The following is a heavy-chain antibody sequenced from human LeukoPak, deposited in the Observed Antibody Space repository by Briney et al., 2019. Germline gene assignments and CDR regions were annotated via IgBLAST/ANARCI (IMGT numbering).Heavy chain of an antibody. J-gene: IGHJ3*02. Sequence: GGSLRLSCAASGFTFSNAWMSWVRRAPGKGLDWVGRIKTKTNGGTADYSPPVKGRFTISRDDSKKTLYLQMNSLKTDDTAVYYCATEGFTYGYHGIDIWGQGTIVTVSS. CDR1: GFTFSNAW. CDR2: IKTKTNGGTA. CDR3: ATEGFTYGYHGIDI. V-gene: IGHV3-15*01. D-gene: IGHD5-18*01.